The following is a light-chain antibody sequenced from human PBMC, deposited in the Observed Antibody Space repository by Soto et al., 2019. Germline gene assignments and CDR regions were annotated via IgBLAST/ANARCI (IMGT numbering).Light chain of an antibody. V-gene: IGKV1-5*03. CDR2: KAS. CDR1: QSINNW. Sequence: DIQMTQSPSTLSASEGDSVTITCRASQSINNWLAWYQQKPGKAPKLLISKASNLKSGVPSRFSGTGSGTEFTLTISSLQPDDFASYYCQQYDSSPFTFGGGTKVEI. J-gene: IGKJ4*01. CDR3: QQYDSSPFT.